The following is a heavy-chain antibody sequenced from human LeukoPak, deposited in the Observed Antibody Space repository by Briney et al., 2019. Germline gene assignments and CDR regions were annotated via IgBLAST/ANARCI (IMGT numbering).Heavy chain of an antibody. CDR3: ARNLWYSSSWYGAFDI. D-gene: IGHD6-13*01. J-gene: IGHJ3*02. Sequence: GGSLRLSCAASGFTFSSYSMNWVRQAPGKGLEWVSYISSSSSTIYYADSVKGRFTISRDNSKNTLYLQMNSLRAEDTAVYYCARNLWYSSSWYGAFDIWGQGTLVTVSS. CDR1: GFTFSSYS. V-gene: IGHV3-48*01. CDR2: ISSSSSTI.